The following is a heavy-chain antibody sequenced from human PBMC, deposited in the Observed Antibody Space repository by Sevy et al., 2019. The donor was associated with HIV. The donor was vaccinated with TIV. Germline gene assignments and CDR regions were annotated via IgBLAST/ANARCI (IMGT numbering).Heavy chain of an antibody. V-gene: IGHV4-34*01. J-gene: IGHJ4*02. CDR1: GGSFNGYY. D-gene: IGHD6-13*01. Sequence: SDTLSLTCAVYGGSFNGYYWTWIRQPPGKGLEWIGEINHSGSTNYNPSLKSRVTISVDTSKNQFSLKLTSVTAADTAVYYCARGSNQQPLGEDFDYWGQGALVTVSS. CDR2: INHSGST. CDR3: ARGSNQQPLGEDFDY.